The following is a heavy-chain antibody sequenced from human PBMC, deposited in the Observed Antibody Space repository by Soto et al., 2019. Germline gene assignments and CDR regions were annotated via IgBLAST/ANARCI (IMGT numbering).Heavy chain of an antibody. J-gene: IGHJ4*02. V-gene: IGHV1-69*01. Sequence: QVQLVQSGAEVKKPGSSVKVSCKASGGTFSSYAISWVRQAPGQGLEWMGGIIPIFGTANYAQKFQGRVTITADESTSTAYMELSSLRSEGTAVYYCARALDNHYDSSGYYYSFFDYWGQGTLVTVSS. CDR1: GGTFSSYA. CDR2: IIPIFGTA. CDR3: ARALDNHYDSSGYYYSFFDY. D-gene: IGHD3-22*01.